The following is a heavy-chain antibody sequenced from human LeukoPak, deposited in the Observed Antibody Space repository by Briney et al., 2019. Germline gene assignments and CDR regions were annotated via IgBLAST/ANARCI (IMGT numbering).Heavy chain of an antibody. D-gene: IGHD2-2*01. V-gene: IGHV3-43*02. CDR1: GFTFYDYA. Sequence: PGGSLRLSCAASGFTFYDYAMHWVRQTPGKGLEWVSLISGDGSSIYCKDSVKGRFTISRDNSKKSLFLQMNSLTAEDAGIYYCTRDYCSGTSCHLFDYWGQGTLLTVSS. CDR3: TRDYCSGTSCHLFDY. CDR2: ISGDGSSI. J-gene: IGHJ4*02.